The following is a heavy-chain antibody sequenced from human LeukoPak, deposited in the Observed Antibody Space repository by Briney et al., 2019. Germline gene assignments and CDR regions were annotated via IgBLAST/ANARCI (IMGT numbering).Heavy chain of an antibody. CDR2: INPNSGGT. D-gene: IGHD3-22*01. J-gene: IGHJ4*02. CDR1: GYTFTSYA. CDR3: AREGYSYGTYYDSSGYLDY. Sequence: ASVKVSCKASGYTFTSYAMNWVRQAPGQGLEWMGWINPNSGGTNYAQKFQGRVTMTRDTSISTAYMELSRLRSDDTAVYYCAREGYSYGTYYDSSGYLDYWGQGTLVTVSS. V-gene: IGHV1-2*02.